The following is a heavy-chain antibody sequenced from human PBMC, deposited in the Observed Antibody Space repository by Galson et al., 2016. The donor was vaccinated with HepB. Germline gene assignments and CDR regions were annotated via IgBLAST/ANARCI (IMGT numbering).Heavy chain of an antibody. D-gene: IGHD2-15*01. J-gene: IGHJ4*02. Sequence: TLSLTCAVSGGPISSDNWWNWVRQPPGKGLEWIGEIYHSGSTNYNPSLKNRVTMSLDKSKNQFSLKVNSVTAADTAVYFRARRPGDCRGGTCPFWKYWGQGALVAVSS. CDR3: ARRPGDCRGGTCPFWKY. CDR2: IYHSGST. V-gene: IGHV4-4*01. CDR1: GGPISSDNW.